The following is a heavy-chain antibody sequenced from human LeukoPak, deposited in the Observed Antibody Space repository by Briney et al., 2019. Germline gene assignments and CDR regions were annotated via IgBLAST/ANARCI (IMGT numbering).Heavy chain of an antibody. CDR2: IYYSGST. J-gene: IGHJ4*02. Sequence: SQTLSLTCTVSGGSISSGGYYWSWIRQHPGKGLEWIGYIYYSGSTYYYPSLKSRVTISVDPSKNQFSLKLSSVTAADTAVYYCARANGWLNLEFDYWGQGTLVTDSS. D-gene: IGHD6-19*01. V-gene: IGHV4-31*03. CDR1: GGSISSGGYY. CDR3: ARANGWLNLEFDY.